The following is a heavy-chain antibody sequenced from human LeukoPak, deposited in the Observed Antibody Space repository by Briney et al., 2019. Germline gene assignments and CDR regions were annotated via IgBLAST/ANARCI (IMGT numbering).Heavy chain of an antibody. J-gene: IGHJ5*02. V-gene: IGHV3-11*04. CDR3: ARDRERYSSGKTWFDH. CDR1: GVTFRDDY. Sequence: GGSLRLSCAASGVTFRDDYMSWGRQAPGKGGEGGSDISSSGSSIYSADSVPVPFPLSRDNAKNSLYLQMNRLRAEDTAVYYCARDRERYSSGKTWFDHWGPGTLVTVSS. CDR2: ISSSGSSI. D-gene: IGHD5-18*01.